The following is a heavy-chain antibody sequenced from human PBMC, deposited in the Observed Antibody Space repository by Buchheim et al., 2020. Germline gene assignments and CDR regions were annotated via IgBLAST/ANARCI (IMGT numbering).Heavy chain of an antibody. D-gene: IGHD6-13*01. Sequence: EVQLVESGGGLVQPGGSLRLSCAASGFTFSSYWMSWVRQAPGKGLEWVANIKQDGSEKYYVDSVKGRFTISRDNAKNSLYLQMNSLRAEDTAVYYCARTIYSSSWYDFYYYYGMDVWGQGT. CDR2: IKQDGSEK. CDR3: ARTIYSSSWYDFYYYYGMDV. CDR1: GFTFSSYW. V-gene: IGHV3-7*01. J-gene: IGHJ6*02.